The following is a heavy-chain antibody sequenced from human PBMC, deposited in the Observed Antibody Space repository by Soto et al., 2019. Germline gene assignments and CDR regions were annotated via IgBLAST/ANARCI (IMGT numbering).Heavy chain of an antibody. J-gene: IGHJ4*02. CDR3: ARRALPHAFVDY. D-gene: IGHD2-15*01. CDR1: GFTVSTNY. V-gene: IGHV3-66*01. Sequence: EVQLMESGGGLVQPGGSLRLSCTVSGFTVSTNYMNWVRQAPGKGLEWVSVIFPDGSTYYTDSVRDRFTISRHNSKTTVYLQMNSLRAEDTAVYFCARRALPHAFVDYWGQGTLVTVSS. CDR2: IFPDGST.